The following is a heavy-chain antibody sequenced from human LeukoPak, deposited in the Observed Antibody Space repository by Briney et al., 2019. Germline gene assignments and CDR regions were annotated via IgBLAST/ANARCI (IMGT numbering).Heavy chain of an antibody. J-gene: IGHJ4*02. CDR2: IKSKTDGGTT. CDR3: TTGRYFWGGYYGPDY. Sequence: GGSLRLSCAASGFTFSNAWMSWVRQAPGKGLEWVGCIKSKTDGGTTDYAAPVKGRFTISRDDSKNTLYLQMNSLKTEDTAVYYCTTGRYFWGGYYGPDYWGQGTLVAVSS. V-gene: IGHV3-15*01. CDR1: GFTFSNAW. D-gene: IGHD3-3*01.